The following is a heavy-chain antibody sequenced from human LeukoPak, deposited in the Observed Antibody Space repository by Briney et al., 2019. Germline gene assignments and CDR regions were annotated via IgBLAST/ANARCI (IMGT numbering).Heavy chain of an antibody. CDR3: ARDQTTVVINSSPGLSFDY. J-gene: IGHJ4*02. Sequence: QPGRSLRLSCAASGFTFSSYAMHWVRQAPGKGLEWVAVISYDGSNKYYADSVKGRFTISRDNSKNTLYLQMNSLRAEDTAVYYCARDQTTVVINSSPGLSFDYWGQGTLVTVSS. CDR2: ISYDGSNK. V-gene: IGHV3-30-3*01. CDR1: GFTFSSYA. D-gene: IGHD4-23*01.